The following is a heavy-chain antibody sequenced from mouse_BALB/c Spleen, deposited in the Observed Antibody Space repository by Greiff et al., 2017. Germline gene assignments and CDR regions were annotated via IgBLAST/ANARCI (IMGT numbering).Heavy chain of an antibody. Sequence: EVQRVESGGGLVQPGGSRKLSCAASGFTFSSFGMHWVRQAPEKGLEWVAYISSGSSTIYYADTVKGRFTISRDNPKNTLFLQMTSLRSEDTAMYYCARSPTTYYFDDWGQGTTLTVAS. CDR2: ISSGSSTI. CDR3: ARSPTTYYFDD. V-gene: IGHV5-17*02. J-gene: IGHJ2*01. CDR1: GFTFSSFG. D-gene: IGHD1-1*01.